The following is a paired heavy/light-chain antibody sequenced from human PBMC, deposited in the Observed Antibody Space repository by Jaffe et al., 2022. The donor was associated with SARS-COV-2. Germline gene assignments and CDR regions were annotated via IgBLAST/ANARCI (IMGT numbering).Light chain of an antibody. V-gene: IGLV3-1*01. CDR2: QDS. CDR1: KLGDKY. Sequence: SYELTQPPSVSVSPGQTASITCSGDKLGDKYACWYQQKPGQSPVLVIYQDSKRPSGIPERFSGSNSGNTATLTLSGTQTMDEADYYCQAWDSSTAVFGGGTKLTVL. J-gene: IGLJ2*01. CDR3: QAWDSSTAV.
Heavy chain of an antibody. CDR2: IKSKTDGGTT. J-gene: IGHJ4*02. V-gene: IGHV3-15*01. CDR1: GFTFSNAW. CDR3: GATYYDILAAPSFDF. Sequence: EVQLVESGGGLVKPGGSLRLSCAASGFTFSNAWMNWVRQAPGKGLEWVGRIKSKTDGGTTDYAAPVKGRFTISRDDSKNTLYLQMKSLKTEDTAVYYCGATYYDILAAPSFDFWGQGTLLTVSS. D-gene: IGHD3-9*01.